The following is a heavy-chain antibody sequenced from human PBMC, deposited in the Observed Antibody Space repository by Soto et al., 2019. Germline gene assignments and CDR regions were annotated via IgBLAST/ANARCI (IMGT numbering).Heavy chain of an antibody. Sequence: QVQLVESGGGEVQPGRSLTISCAASGFTFSTYGMHWVCQTPGKGLEWVAVISYDGTNKFYSDSVKCRFTISRDNFKNPLTLQMHSLRADYTAVYSGSKGLQSYGDYDYYCYGIDVWGLGTRVTVSS. V-gene: IGHV3-30*18. CDR3: SKGLQSYGDYDYYCYGIDV. D-gene: IGHD4-17*01. J-gene: IGHJ6*02. CDR1: GFTFSTYG. CDR2: ISYDGTNK.